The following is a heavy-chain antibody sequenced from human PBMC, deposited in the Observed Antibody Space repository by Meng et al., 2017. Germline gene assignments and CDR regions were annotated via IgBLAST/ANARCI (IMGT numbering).Heavy chain of an antibody. D-gene: IGHD3-22*01. J-gene: IGHJ5*02. V-gene: IGHV1-2*06. CDR2: INPNSGGT. CDR1: GYTFTGYY. CDR3: ARALIVVANWFDP. Sequence: QVQLVQAGAEVKKPGASVKVSCKASGYTFTGYYMHWVRQAPGQGLEWMGRINPNSGGTNYAQKFQGRVTMTRDTSISTAYMELSRLRSDDTAVYYCARALIVVANWFDPWGQGTLVTVSS.